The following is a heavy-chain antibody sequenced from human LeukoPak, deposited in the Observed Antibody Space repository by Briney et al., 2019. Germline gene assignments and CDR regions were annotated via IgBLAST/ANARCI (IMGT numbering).Heavy chain of an antibody. CDR1: GDSVSSNIVA. J-gene: IGHJ6*03. D-gene: IGHD2-15*01. CDR3: AASGRTFYYYYMDV. Sequence: SQTLSLTCAISGDSVSSNIVAWNRIRQSPSRGLEWLGRTYYRSKWNSDYAVSVKGRITINPDTSKNQFSLQLNSVTPKDTAVYYCAASGRTFYYYYMDVWGKGTTVTVSS. CDR2: TYYRSKWNS. V-gene: IGHV6-1*01.